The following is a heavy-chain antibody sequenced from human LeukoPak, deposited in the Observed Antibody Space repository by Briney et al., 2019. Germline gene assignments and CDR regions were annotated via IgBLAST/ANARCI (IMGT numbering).Heavy chain of an antibody. Sequence: ASVKVSCKASGYILTSYYMHWVRQAPGQGLEWMGIINPSGGSTSYAQKFRGRVTMTRDTSTSTVYMELSSLRSEDTAVYYCARPQRYCSSTSCSIGDLGYWGQGTLVTVSS. D-gene: IGHD2-2*01. CDR3: ARPQRYCSSTSCSIGDLGY. CDR2: INPSGGST. V-gene: IGHV1-46*01. J-gene: IGHJ4*02. CDR1: GYILTSYY.